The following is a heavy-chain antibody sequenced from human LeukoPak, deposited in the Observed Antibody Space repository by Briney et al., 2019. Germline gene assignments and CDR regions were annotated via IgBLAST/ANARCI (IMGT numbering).Heavy chain of an antibody. J-gene: IGHJ4*02. Sequence: SETLSLTCTVSGGSISIDYWSWIRHPPGEGLEWVGYIYYNGGTNYNPSPKSRVTISLDTSNNQFSLTLSSLTAADTAVFYCARHLQPNYFDYWAREPWSPSPQ. V-gene: IGHV4-59*08. CDR1: GGSISIDY. CDR3: ARHLQPNYFDY. CDR2: IYYNGGT. D-gene: IGHD5-18*01.